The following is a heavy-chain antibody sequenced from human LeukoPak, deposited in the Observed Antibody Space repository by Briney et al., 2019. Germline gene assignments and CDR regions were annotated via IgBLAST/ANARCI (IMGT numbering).Heavy chain of an antibody. CDR3: AREGINYDILTGYSY. D-gene: IGHD3-9*01. CDR1: GYTFTSYG. CDR2: ISAYSGNT. Sequence: ASVKVSCKASGYTFTSYGISWVRQAPGQGLEWMGWISAYSGNTNYAQKLQGRVTMTTDTSTSTAYMELRSLRSDDTAVYYCAREGINYDILTGYSYWGQGTLVTVSS. V-gene: IGHV1-18*01. J-gene: IGHJ4*02.